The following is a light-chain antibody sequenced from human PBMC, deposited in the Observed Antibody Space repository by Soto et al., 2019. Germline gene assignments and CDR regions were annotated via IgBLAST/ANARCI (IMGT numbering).Light chain of an antibody. Sequence: DIQMTQSPSSVSAYVGDRVTITCRASQPISNWLAWYQQKPGQAPKRLIYAASSLQSGVPPRFSGSGSGTDFTLTISSLEPEDSAVYYCQQRSNWPSLTFGGGTRLEIK. J-gene: IGKJ5*01. CDR3: QQRSNWPSLT. CDR1: QPISNW. V-gene: IGKV1-12*02. CDR2: AAS.